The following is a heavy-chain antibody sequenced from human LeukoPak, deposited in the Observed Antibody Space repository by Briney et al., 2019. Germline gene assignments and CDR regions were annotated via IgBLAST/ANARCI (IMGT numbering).Heavy chain of an antibody. J-gene: IGHJ4*02. CDR3: AIGANGSGSYYMRY. D-gene: IGHD3-10*01. CDR1: VYTFTAYY. CDR2: INPNSGGT. Sequence: ASVKVSCKASVYTFTAYYLHWVRHAPGQGLEWMGWINPNSGGTNYAQKFQGRVTMTRDTSSSTAYLELSRLRSDDTAVYYCAIGANGSGSYYMRYWGQGTLVTLSS. V-gene: IGHV1-2*02.